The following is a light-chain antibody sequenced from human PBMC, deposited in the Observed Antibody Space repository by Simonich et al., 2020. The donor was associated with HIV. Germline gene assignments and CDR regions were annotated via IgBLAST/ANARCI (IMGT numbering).Light chain of an antibody. CDR3: MQGIHLST. CDR1: PSLLHSNGRTF. J-gene: IGKJ1*01. V-gene: IGKV2-29*02. CDR2: EVS. Sequence: IVMTQSPLSLPVTPGEPASISCRSSPSLLHSNGRTFLYWYLQKPGQSPQPLIYEVSRRFSGVPDRFSGSGSGTDFTLKISRVEAEDVGFYYCMQGIHLSTFGQGTKVEIK.